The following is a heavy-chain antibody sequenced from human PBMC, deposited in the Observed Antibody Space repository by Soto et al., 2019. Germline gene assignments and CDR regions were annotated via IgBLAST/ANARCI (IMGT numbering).Heavy chain of an antibody. CDR3: ARTAAAGKYYNGMDV. Sequence: SLKSSCKGSGYSFTSYWIGWARQMPGKGLEWMGIIYPGDSDTRYNPSFQGQVTISADKSISTAYLQWSSLKASDTALYYCARTAAAGKYYNGMDVWGQGTTVTVSS. D-gene: IGHD6-13*01. J-gene: IGHJ6*02. CDR1: GYSFTSYW. CDR2: IYPGDSDT. V-gene: IGHV5-51*01.